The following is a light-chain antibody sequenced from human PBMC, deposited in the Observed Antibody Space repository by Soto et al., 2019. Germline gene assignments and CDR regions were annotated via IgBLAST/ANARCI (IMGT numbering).Light chain of an antibody. CDR1: SIDVGGYNY. V-gene: IGLV2-8*01. J-gene: IGLJ1*01. Sequence: QSVLTQPPSASGSPGQSVAISCTGTSIDVGGYNYVSWYQQHPGKASKLMIYEVNKRPSGLPDRCSGSKSGNTASLTVSGRQAEDEADYYCSSYAGSSNVFGTGTKVTVL. CDR2: EVN. CDR3: SSYAGSSNV.